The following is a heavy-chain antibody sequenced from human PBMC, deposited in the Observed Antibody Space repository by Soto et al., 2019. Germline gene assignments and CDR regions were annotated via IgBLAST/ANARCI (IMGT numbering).Heavy chain of an antibody. CDR3: AREPGYSGHYYYYGMDV. J-gene: IGHJ6*02. D-gene: IGHD6-13*01. Sequence: ASVKVSCKASGYTFTSYDINWVRQATGQGLEWMGWMNPNSGNTGYAQKFQGRVTMTRDTSTSTVYMELSSLRSEDTAVYYCAREPGYSGHYYYYGMDVWGQGTTVTVSS. CDR2: MNPNSGNT. V-gene: IGHV1-8*01. CDR1: GYTFTSYD.